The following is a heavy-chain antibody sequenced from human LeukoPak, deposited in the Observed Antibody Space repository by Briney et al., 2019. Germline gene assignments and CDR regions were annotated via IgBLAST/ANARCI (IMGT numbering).Heavy chain of an antibody. CDR2: IVVDSGNT. CDR3: AAERHDSSGYYYFDY. J-gene: IGHJ4*02. V-gene: IGHV1-58*02. CDR1: GFTFSSSV. D-gene: IGHD3-22*01. Sequence: GTSVEVSCKASGFTFSSSVMKWVRQARGQRLEWIGWIVVDSGNTNYAQKFQEGVTITRDMSTSTAYMELSSLTSEDTAVYYCAAERHDSSGYYYFDYWGQGTLVTVSS.